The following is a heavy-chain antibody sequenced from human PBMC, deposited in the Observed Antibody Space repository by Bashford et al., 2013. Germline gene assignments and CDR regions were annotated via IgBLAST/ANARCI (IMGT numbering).Heavy chain of an antibody. CDR2: INPNSGGT. Sequence: ASVKVSCKASGYTFTGYYIHWVRQAPGQGPEWMGRINPNSGGTNYAQRFQGRVTMTRDTSINTVYMELTSLNSDDTAVYYCARRCCSGRPYYSTLDYWGQGTLVTVSS. J-gene: IGHJ4*02. D-gene: IGHD3-22*01. CDR1: GYTFTGYY. CDR3: ARRCCSGRPYYSTLDY. V-gene: IGHV1-2*06.